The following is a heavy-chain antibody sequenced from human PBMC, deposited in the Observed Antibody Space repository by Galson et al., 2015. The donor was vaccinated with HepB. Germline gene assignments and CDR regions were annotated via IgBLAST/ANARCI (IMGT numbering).Heavy chain of an antibody. Sequence: SLRLSCAASGFTFSFYWMHWVRQAPRKGLVWVSRINNDGTTTNYADSVKGRFTISRDNAKNTLYLQMNSLRAEDTAVYYCARPYGGNYHFDYWGQGNLVTVSS. CDR3: ARPYGGNYHFDY. D-gene: IGHD4-23*01. J-gene: IGHJ4*02. V-gene: IGHV3-74*01. CDR2: INNDGTTT. CDR1: GFTFSFYW.